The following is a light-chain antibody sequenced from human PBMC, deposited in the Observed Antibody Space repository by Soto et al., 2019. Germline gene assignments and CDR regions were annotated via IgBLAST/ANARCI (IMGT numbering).Light chain of an antibody. CDR2: EVS. V-gene: IGLV2-8*01. Sequence: QSPLTQPPSASGAPGQSVTISCTGTSSDVGGYNYASWYQQHPGKAPKLMIYEVSKRPSGVPDRFSGSKSGNTASLTVSGLQSEDEADYYCSSYAGSNNFVFGTGTKLTVL. J-gene: IGLJ1*01. CDR1: SSDVGGYNY. CDR3: SSYAGSNNFV.